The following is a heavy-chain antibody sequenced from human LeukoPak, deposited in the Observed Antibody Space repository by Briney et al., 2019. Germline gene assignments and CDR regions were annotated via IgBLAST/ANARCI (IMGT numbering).Heavy chain of an antibody. CDR2: ISGSGGST. CDR1: GFTFSSYA. CDR3: ATVTSAIFDS. V-gene: IGHV3-23*01. D-gene: IGHD2-2*01. J-gene: IGHJ4*02. Sequence: GGSLRLSCAASGFTFSSYAMTWVRQAPGKGLEWVSAISGSGGSTYHADSVKGRFTISRDNSKSTLYLQMNSLRAEDTAVYFCATVTSAIFDSWGQGTLVTVSS.